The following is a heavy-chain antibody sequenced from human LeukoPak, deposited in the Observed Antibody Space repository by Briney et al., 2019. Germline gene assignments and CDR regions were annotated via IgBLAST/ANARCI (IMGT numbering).Heavy chain of an antibody. CDR1: GYTFTIYD. D-gene: IGHD1-26*01. J-gene: IGHJ4*02. Sequence: ASVKVSCKASGYTFTIYDINWVRQATGQGLEWMGWMNPNSGDTGYAQKFQGRVTITRNTSISTAYMELSSLRSEDTAVYYCARGRGKMGASSFDYWGQGTLVTVSS. CDR3: ARGRGKMGASSFDY. CDR2: MNPNSGDT. V-gene: IGHV1-8*03.